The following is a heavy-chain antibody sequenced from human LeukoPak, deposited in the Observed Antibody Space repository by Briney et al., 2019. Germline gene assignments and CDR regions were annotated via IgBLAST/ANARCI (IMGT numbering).Heavy chain of an antibody. CDR1: GGSFSGYY. V-gene: IGHV4-34*01. CDR2: INHSGST. CDR3: ARRQVYWWGGWFDP. D-gene: IGHD2-8*02. J-gene: IGHJ5*02. Sequence: NPSETLSLTCAVYGGSFSGYYWSWIRQPPGKGLEWIGEINHSGSTNYNPSLKSRVTISVDTSKNQFSLKLSSVTAADTAVYYCARRQVYWWGGWFDPWGQGTLVTVSS.